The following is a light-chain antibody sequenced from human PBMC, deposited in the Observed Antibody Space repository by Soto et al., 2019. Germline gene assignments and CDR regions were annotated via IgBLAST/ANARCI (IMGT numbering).Light chain of an antibody. J-gene: IGKJ1*01. Sequence: ILMTQSPATLSVSPGERATLSCRASQSVSSNLAWYQQKPGQAPRLLIYGASTRATGIPARFSGSGSGTEFTLTISSLQSEDFAVYYCQQYNNWPGTFGQGTKVEIK. CDR1: QSVSSN. V-gene: IGKV3-15*01. CDR3: QQYNNWPGT. CDR2: GAS.